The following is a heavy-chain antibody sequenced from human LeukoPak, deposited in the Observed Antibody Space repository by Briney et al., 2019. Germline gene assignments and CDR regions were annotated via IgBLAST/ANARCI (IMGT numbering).Heavy chain of an antibody. V-gene: IGHV4-30-4*08. Sequence: PSETLSLTCTVSGGSISSGDYYWSWIRQPPGKGLEWIGYIYYSGSTYYNPSLKSRVTISVDTSKNQFSLKLSSVTAADTAVYYCARVWYDPYYYHMDVWGKGTTVTVSS. J-gene: IGHJ6*03. CDR2: IYYSGST. D-gene: IGHD2-15*01. CDR3: ARVWYDPYYYHMDV. CDR1: GGSISSGDYY.